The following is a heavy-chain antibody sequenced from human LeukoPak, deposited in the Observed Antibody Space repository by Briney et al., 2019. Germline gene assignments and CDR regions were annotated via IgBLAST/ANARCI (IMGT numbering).Heavy chain of an antibody. CDR2: ISSSSSTI. D-gene: IGHD2-2*01. J-gene: IGHJ4*02. V-gene: IGHV3-48*01. CDR3: AILGGCSSTSCIPSPGY. CDR1: GFTFSSYS. Sequence: GGSLRLSCAASGFTFSSYSMNWVRQAPGKGLEWVSYISSSSSTIYYADSVKGRFTISRDNAKNSLYLQMNSLRAEDTAVYYCAILGGCSSTSCIPSPGYWGQGTLVTVSS.